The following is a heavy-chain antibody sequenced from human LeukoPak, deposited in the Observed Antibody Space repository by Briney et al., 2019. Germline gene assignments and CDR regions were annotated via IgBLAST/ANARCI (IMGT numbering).Heavy chain of an antibody. D-gene: IGHD5-24*01. J-gene: IGHJ3*02. Sequence: SETLSLTCAVYGGSFSGYYWGWIRQPPGKGLEWIGSIYYSGSTYYNPSLKSRVTISADTSKNQFSLKLTSVTAADTAVYYCARRGMATKTHAFDIWGQGTMVTVSS. CDR3: ARRGMATKTHAFDI. CDR2: IYYSGST. V-gene: IGHV4-34*01. CDR1: GGSFSGYY.